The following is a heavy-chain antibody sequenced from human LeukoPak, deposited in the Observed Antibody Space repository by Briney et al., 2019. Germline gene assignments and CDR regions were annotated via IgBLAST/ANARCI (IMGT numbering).Heavy chain of an antibody. J-gene: IGHJ4*02. Sequence: GGSLRVSCAASGFTFSTFAMIWVRQPPGKGLEWVSSIFPSGGEIHYADSVRGRFTISRDNSKSTLSLQMNSLRAEDTAIYYCATYRQVLLPFESWGQGTLVTVSS. V-gene: IGHV3-23*01. CDR2: IFPSGGEI. D-gene: IGHD2-8*02. CDR3: ATYRQVLLPFES. CDR1: GFTFSTFA.